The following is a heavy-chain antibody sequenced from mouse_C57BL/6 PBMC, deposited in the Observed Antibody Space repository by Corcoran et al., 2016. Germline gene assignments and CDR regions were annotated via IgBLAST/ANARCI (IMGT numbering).Heavy chain of an antibody. V-gene: IGHV8-12*01. J-gene: IGHJ1*03. CDR1: GFSLSTSGMG. CDR3: ARSYDDVPDWYFVV. CDR2: ISWDDDK. Sequence: QVTLKESGPGILQSSQTLSLTCSFSGFSLSTSGMGVSWIRQPSGKGLEWLAHISWDDDKRYNPSLKSRLTISKDTSRNPVFLKMTSGDKAVTATDYRARSYDDVPDWYFVVWGTGTTVT. D-gene: IGHD2-4*01.